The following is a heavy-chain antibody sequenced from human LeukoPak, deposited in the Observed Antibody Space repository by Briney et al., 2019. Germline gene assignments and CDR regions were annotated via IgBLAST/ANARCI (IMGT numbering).Heavy chain of an antibody. V-gene: IGHV4-61*02. Sequence: PSETLSLTCTVSGGSISSGSYYWSWIRQPAGKGLEWIGRIYTSGSTNYNPSLKSRVTISVDTSKNQFSLKLSSVTAADTAVYYCARGLLGDYYYYYMGVWGKGTTVTISS. J-gene: IGHJ6*03. D-gene: IGHD3-22*01. CDR1: GGSISSGSYY. CDR2: IYTSGST. CDR3: ARGLLGDYYYYYMGV.